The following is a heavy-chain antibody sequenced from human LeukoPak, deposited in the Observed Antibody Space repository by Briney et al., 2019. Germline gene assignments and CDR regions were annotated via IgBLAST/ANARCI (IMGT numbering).Heavy chain of an antibody. Sequence: GGSLRLSCAASGFSFSSHWVHWVRRAPGKGLVWVSRISDDGSYTSNVDSVKGRFTISKDNVNNMLYLHMNSLRAEDTAVYYCASFGISWRSSYWGQGTLVTVSS. D-gene: IGHD2-21*01. CDR1: GFSFSSHW. CDR2: ISDDGSYT. CDR3: ASFGISWRSSY. V-gene: IGHV3-74*01. J-gene: IGHJ4*02.